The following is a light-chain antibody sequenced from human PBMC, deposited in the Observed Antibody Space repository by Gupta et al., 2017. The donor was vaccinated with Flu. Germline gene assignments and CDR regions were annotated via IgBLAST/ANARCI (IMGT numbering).Light chain of an antibody. Sequence: PGERVTLSCRASQNVSSSYLTWYQQKPGQAPRLFIYGASTRATGIPARFSGSGSGTDFTLTINSLQPEDSAVYYCQQYDNLVDTFGQGTKLEIK. CDR3: QQYDNLVDT. CDR2: GAS. V-gene: IGKV3-7*01. J-gene: IGKJ2*01. CDR1: QNVSSSY.